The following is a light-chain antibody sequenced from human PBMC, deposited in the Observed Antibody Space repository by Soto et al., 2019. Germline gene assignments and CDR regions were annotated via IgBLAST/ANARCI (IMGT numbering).Light chain of an antibody. J-gene: IGLJ2*01. CDR3: SSYAGSNNFVV. V-gene: IGLV2-8*01. CDR1: SSDVGGYNY. Sequence: QSALTQPPSASGSPGQSVTISCTGTSSDVGGYNYVSWYQQHPGKAPKLMIYDVSKRPSGVPDRFSGSKSGNTASLTVSGLQAEDEADYYCSSYAGSNNFVVFGGGTKLTFL. CDR2: DVS.